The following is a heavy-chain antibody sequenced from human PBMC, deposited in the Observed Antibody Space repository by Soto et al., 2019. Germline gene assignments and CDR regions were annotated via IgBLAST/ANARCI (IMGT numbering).Heavy chain of an antibody. D-gene: IGHD5-12*01. J-gene: IGHJ6*02. V-gene: IGHV4-31*03. Sequence: SSETLSLTCTVSGGSISSGGHYWTWIRQHPGKGLEWIGYIYFGGNTYYNPSLKSRVTISVDTSKNQLSLKLNSVTAADTAVYYCARGGGGRRDIVLAGGYYYYGMDVWGQGTTVTVSS. CDR3: ARGGGGRRDIVLAGGYYYYGMDV. CDR1: GGSISSGGHY. CDR2: IYFGGNT.